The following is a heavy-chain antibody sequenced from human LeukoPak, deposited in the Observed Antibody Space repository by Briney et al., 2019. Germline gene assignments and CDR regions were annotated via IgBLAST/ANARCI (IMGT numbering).Heavy chain of an antibody. V-gene: IGHV1-18*01. J-gene: IGHJ4*02. CDR2: ISAYNGNT. D-gene: IGHD6-19*01. Sequence: ASVKVSCKASGYTFINFGISWVRQAPGQGLEWMGWISAYNGNTEYAQNLQGRVTMTTDTSTSTAYLELRSLRSDDTAVYYCARIPNFSSGWHFDYWGQGTLVTVSS. CDR1: GYTFINFG. CDR3: ARIPNFSSGWHFDY.